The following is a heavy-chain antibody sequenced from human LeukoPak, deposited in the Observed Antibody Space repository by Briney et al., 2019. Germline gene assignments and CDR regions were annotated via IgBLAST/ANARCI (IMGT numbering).Heavy chain of an antibody. D-gene: IGHD4-17*01. CDR2: ISKGGGT. Sequence: SETLSLTCTVSGGSLSSYYWSWIRQPPGKGLEYIGYISKGGGTNYNPSLRSRVTISVDTSKNQFSLKLTSMTAADTAVYYCARRGDYMTYYFDYWGQGTLVSVSS. CDR3: ARRGDYMTYYFDY. CDR1: GGSLSSYY. V-gene: IGHV4-59*08. J-gene: IGHJ4*02.